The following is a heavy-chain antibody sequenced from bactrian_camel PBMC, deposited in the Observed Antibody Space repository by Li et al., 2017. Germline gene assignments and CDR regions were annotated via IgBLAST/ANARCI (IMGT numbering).Heavy chain of an antibody. D-gene: IGHD2*01. V-gene: IGHV3S53*01. Sequence: HVQLVESGGGSVQAGGSLRLCCVNSGVRESTNCATWFRQYSGKEREGVARIFTDDRTHYASYVEGRFTISRDNARKNTIYLQMNTLGPEDTGMYYCATGTRCGHDDRDEAWFPVWEDLRWGHGTQVTVS. J-gene: IGHJ4*01. CDR1: GVRESTNC. CDR2: IFTDDRT. CDR3: ATGTRCGHDDRDEAWFPVWEDLR.